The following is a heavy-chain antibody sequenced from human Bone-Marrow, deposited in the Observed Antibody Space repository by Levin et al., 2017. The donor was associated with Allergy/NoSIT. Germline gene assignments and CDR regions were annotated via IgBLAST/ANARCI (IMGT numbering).Heavy chain of an antibody. J-gene: IGHJ4*02. Sequence: SVKVSCTTSGGTFSNYPIAWVRQAPGQGLEWMGAIIPVFNTPNYAQRFQGRVTIIADESTSTAYMELSSLRSEDTAMYYCARVNSRHRGTLDYWGQGTLVTVSS. V-gene: IGHV1-69*13. CDR1: GGTFSNYP. D-gene: IGHD1-1*01. CDR2: IIPVFNTP. CDR3: ARVNSRHRGTLDY.